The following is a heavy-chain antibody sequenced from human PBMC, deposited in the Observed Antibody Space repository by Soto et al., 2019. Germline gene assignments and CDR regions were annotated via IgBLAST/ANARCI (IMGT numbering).Heavy chain of an antibody. V-gene: IGHV4-59*08. CDR2: MYYGGRT. CDR1: GGSIGSYY. Sequence: SETLSHPSTVSGGSIGSYYWSWIRQPPGKGLEWIVYMYYGGRTNYNPSLKSRVTISVDTSKMQVSLKLSSVTAADTAVYFCARGTPSPLIVRSSRGPWFDPWGQGTLVNV. CDR3: ARGTPSPLIVRSSRGPWFDP. J-gene: IGHJ5*02. D-gene: IGHD2-15*01.